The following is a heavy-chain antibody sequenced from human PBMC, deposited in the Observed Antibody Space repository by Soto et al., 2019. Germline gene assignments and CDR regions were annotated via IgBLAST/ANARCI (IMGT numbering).Heavy chain of an antibody. J-gene: IGHJ4*02. V-gene: IGHV3-7*01. CDR2: IKEDGSEK. D-gene: IGHD3-10*01. Sequence: EVQVVESGGGLVQPGGSLRLSCAASGFTFSSYWMSWVRQAPGKGLEWVANIKEDGSEKNYVDSVKGQFTISRDNAKNSLYLQMNSLRAEDTAVYYCARERYYYGSGDYRGQGTLVTVSS. CDR3: ARERYYYGSGDY. CDR1: GFTFSSYW.